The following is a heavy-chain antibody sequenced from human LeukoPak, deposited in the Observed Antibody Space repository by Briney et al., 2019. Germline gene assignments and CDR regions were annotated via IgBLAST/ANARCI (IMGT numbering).Heavy chain of an antibody. CDR3: AKGVRGRGVITPANYYYYGMDV. D-gene: IGHD3-10*01. J-gene: IGHJ6*02. Sequence: PGGSLRLSCAASGFTFSRYAMNWVRQAPGKGLEWVSAITSGGDSTFYAHSVKGRFTISRDNSKNTLYLQMNSLRAEDTAVYYCAKGVRGRGVITPANYYYYGMDVWGQGTTVTVSS. CDR1: GFTFSRYA. V-gene: IGHV3-23*01. CDR2: ITSGGDST.